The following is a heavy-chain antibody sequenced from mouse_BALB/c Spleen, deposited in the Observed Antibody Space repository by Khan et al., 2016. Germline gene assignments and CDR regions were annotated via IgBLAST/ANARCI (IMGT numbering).Heavy chain of an antibody. CDR1: GYTFSSYW. V-gene: IGHV1-9*01. D-gene: IGHD1-1*01. Sequence: QVQLKQAGAELMKPGASVKISCKATGYTFSSYWIEWVKQRPGHGLEWIGEILPGSGSTNYHEKFRGKATFTADTSSNTAYMQLRSLTSEASAVPYCSRTDLRGYFDYWGQGTTLTVSS. J-gene: IGHJ2*01. CDR3: SRTDLRGYFDY. CDR2: ILPGSGST.